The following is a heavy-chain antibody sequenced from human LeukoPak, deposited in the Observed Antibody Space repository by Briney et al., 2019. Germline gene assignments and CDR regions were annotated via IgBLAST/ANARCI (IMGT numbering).Heavy chain of an antibody. Sequence: WASVKVSCKASGYTFTSYGISWVRQAPGQGLEWMGWISAYNGNTNYAQKLQGRVTMTTDTSTSTAYMELRSLRSDDTAVYYCARGTYSSGWYRGYYYYYMDVWGKGTTVTISS. CDR2: ISAYNGNT. V-gene: IGHV1-18*01. CDR1: GYTFTSYG. D-gene: IGHD6-19*01. J-gene: IGHJ6*03. CDR3: ARGTYSSGWYRGYYYYYMDV.